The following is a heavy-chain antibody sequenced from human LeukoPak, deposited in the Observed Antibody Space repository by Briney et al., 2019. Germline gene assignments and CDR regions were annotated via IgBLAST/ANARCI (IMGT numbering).Heavy chain of an antibody. CDR3: ARDDFWSGYYIYD. CDR1: GFTFSDYY. CDR2: ISSSSSTI. D-gene: IGHD3-3*01. J-gene: IGHJ4*02. Sequence: GGSLRLSCAASGFTFSDYYMSWIRQAPGKGLEWVSYISSSSSTIYYADSVKGRFTISRDNAKNSLYLQMNSLRAEDTAVYYCARDDFWSGYYIYDWGQGTLVTVSS. V-gene: IGHV3-11*01.